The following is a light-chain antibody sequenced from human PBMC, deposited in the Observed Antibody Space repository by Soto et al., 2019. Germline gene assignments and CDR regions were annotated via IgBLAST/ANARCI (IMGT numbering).Light chain of an antibody. CDR3: QKYNTVPAT. CDR2: SAS. V-gene: IGKV1-27*01. Sequence: DIPMTQSPPSLSASVGDRVTITCRASQGIGNSLAWYQQKPGTVPKLLIYSASTLQSGVPSRFSGSGSRTDFNLTISSLQPEEVAAYYCQKYNTVPATFGQGTRLEIK. J-gene: IGKJ5*01. CDR1: QGIGNS.